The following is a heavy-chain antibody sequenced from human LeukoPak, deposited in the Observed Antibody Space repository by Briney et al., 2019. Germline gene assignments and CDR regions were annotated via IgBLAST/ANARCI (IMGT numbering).Heavy chain of an antibody. D-gene: IGHD4-17*01. Sequence: PGGSLRLSCAASGFTFSSYAMHWVRQAPGKGLEWVAVISYDGSNKYYADSMKGRFTISRDNSKNTLYLQMNSLRAEDTAVYYCARPPSYTTVTTFVRYHFDYWGQGTLVTVSS. CDR2: ISYDGSNK. CDR3: ARPPSYTTVTTFVRYHFDY. V-gene: IGHV3-30-3*01. CDR1: GFTFSSYA. J-gene: IGHJ4*02.